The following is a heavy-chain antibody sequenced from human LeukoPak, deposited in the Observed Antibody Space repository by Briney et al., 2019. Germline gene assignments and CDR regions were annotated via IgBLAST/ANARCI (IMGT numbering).Heavy chain of an antibody. CDR1: GYSFTSYW. Sequence: GESLKISCKGSGYSFTSYWIGWVRQMPGKGLQWMGIIYPGDSETRYSPSFQGQVTISADKSINTAYVQWSSLEASDTATYYCARGGGSFPADYWGQGTLVTVSS. D-gene: IGHD3-16*01. CDR2: IYPGDSET. CDR3: ARGGGSFPADY. V-gene: IGHV5-51*01. J-gene: IGHJ4*02.